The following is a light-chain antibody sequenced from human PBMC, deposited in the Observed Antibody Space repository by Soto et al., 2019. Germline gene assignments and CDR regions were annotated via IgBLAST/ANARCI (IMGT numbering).Light chain of an antibody. CDR3: QQRSNWPPAT. V-gene: IGKV3-11*01. J-gene: IGKJ2*01. CDR1: QSVNSY. CDR2: DAS. Sequence: EIVLTQSPATLSLSPGERATLSCRASQSVNSYLAWYQQKPGQAPRLLIYDASNRATGIPARFSGSGSGTDFTLTISSLEPEDFAVYYWQQRSNWPPATFGQGTKLEIK.